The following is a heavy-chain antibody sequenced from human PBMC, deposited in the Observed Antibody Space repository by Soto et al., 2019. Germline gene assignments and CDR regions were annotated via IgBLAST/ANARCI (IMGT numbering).Heavy chain of an antibody. Sequence: TLSLTCTVSGGSISRYYWIWIRQPPGKGLEWIGYIYYSGSTNYNPSLKSRVTISVDTSKNQFSLKLSSVTAADTAVYYCARMSEADELWSNYYYYYMDVWGKGTTVTVSS. D-gene: IGHD5-18*01. V-gene: IGHV4-59*08. J-gene: IGHJ6*03. CDR3: ARMSEADELWSNYYYYYMDV. CDR1: GGSISRYY. CDR2: IYYSGST.